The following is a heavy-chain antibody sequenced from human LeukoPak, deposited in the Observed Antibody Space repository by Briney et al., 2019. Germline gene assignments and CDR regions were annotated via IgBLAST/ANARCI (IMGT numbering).Heavy chain of an antibody. V-gene: IGHV3-74*01. Sequence: PGGSLRLSCAASGFTFSSYWMHWVRQAPGKGLVWVSRINSDGSSTSYADSVKGRFTTSRDSAKNTLYLQMNSLRAEDTAVYYCARGVGATNSNWFDPWGQGTLVTVSS. CDR3: ARGVGATNSNWFDP. J-gene: IGHJ5*02. CDR1: GFTFSSYW. D-gene: IGHD1-26*01. CDR2: INSDGSST.